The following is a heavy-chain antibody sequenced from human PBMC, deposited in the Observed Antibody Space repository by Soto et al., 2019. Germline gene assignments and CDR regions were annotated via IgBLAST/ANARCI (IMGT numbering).Heavy chain of an antibody. D-gene: IGHD2-21*01. Sequence: QVQLVQSGAEVKEPGSSVEVSCKASGGGNLRDYRTTWVRRAPGQGLEWMGGIIPKLGSANYPQNFQGRVTVTADESTNTVYMELRSLRSDDTAVYYCARGGDGYNFSAVYWGQGTPVTVSS. CDR1: GGGNLRDYR. J-gene: IGHJ4*02. CDR2: IIPKLGSA. CDR3: ARGGDGYNFSAVY. V-gene: IGHV1-69*01.